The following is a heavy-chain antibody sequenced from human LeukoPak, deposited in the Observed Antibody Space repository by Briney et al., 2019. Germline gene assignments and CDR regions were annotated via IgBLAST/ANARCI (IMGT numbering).Heavy chain of an antibody. Sequence: SVKVSCKASGFTFTSSAMQWVRQARGQRLEWIGWIVVGSGNTNYAQKFQERVTITRDMSTSTAYMELSSLRSEDTAVYYCAAATRYNWNAHFHYWGQGTLVTVSS. CDR2: IVVGSGNT. D-gene: IGHD1-20*01. CDR3: AAATRYNWNAHFHY. V-gene: IGHV1-58*02. CDR1: GFTFTSSA. J-gene: IGHJ4*02.